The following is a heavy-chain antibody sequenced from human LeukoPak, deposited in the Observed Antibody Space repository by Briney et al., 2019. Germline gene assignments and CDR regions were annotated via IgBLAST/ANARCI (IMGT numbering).Heavy chain of an antibody. CDR1: GGSISSYY. J-gene: IGHJ6*03. Sequence: SETLSLTCTVSGGSISSYYWSWIRQPPGKGLEWIGYIYHSGSTNYNPSLKSRVTISVDTSKNQFSLKLSSVTAADTAVYYCARVYYYYYMDVWGKGTTVTVSS. V-gene: IGHV4-59*01. CDR3: ARVYYYYYMDV. CDR2: IYHSGST.